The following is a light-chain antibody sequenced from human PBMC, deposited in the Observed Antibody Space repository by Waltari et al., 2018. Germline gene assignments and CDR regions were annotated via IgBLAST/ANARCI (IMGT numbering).Light chain of an antibody. CDR3: QQYYSYPYT. Sequence: AIRMTQSPSSFSASTGDRVTITCRASQGISSYLAWYQQKPGKAPKVLIYAASTLQSGVPSRVSGSGSGTDFTLTISCLQSEDFATYYCQQYYSYPYTFGQGTKLEIK. CDR2: AAS. CDR1: QGISSY. V-gene: IGKV1-8*01. J-gene: IGKJ2*01.